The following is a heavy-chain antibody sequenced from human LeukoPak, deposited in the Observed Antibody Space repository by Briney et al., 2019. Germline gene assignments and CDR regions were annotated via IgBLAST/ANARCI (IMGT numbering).Heavy chain of an antibody. J-gene: IGHJ4*02. Sequence: SETLSPTCTVSGGSISSGGYYWSWIRQPPGKGLEWIGYIYHSGSTYYNPSLKSRVTISVDRSKNQFSLKLSSVTAADTAVYYCAGCSIPGGEIDYWGQGTLVTVSS. CDR1: GGSISSGGYY. CDR3: AGCSIPGGEIDY. D-gene: IGHD1-26*01. CDR2: IYHSGST. V-gene: IGHV4-30-2*01.